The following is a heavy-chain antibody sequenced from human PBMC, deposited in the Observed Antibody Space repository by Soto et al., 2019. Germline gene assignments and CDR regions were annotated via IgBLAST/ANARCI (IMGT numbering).Heavy chain of an antibody. Sequence: SETLSLTCSVSGDSMTGANWGWFRQSPEKGLEWIGYIDYSGSTNYNPSLRSRITITIDTSSNQFSLNLASVTAADAAVYYCTRARYGDHFDSWGQGTLVTAPQ. V-gene: IGHV4-59*01. D-gene: IGHD4-17*01. CDR1: GDSMTGAN. J-gene: IGHJ4*02. CDR2: IDYSGST. CDR3: TRARYGDHFDS.